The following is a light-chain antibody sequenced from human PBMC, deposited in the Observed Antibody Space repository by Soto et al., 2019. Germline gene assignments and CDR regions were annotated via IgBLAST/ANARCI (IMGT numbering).Light chain of an antibody. J-gene: IGKJ1*01. CDR3: RQAFRGPLA. V-gene: IGKV1-5*03. Sequence: TMTAGSRQTISSWLAWYQQKPGKAPKLLIYKASTLKSWVPSRVSGSGSGTAVTVIMLSLQPEDFATDYCRQAFRGPLAFGQGTRV. CDR1: QTISSW. CDR2: KAS.